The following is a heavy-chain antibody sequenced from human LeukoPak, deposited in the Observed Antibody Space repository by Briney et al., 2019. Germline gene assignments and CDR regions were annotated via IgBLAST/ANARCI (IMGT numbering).Heavy chain of an antibody. Sequence: SETPSLTCTVSGASISTYFWSWIRQPPGKGLEWIGYIYYSGSTNYNPSLKSRVTISVDTSKNQFSLKLSSVTAADTAVYYCARDCSSTSCGNYYYGMDVWGQGTTVTVSS. CDR3: ARDCSSTSCGNYYYGMDV. D-gene: IGHD2-2*01. J-gene: IGHJ6*02. V-gene: IGHV4-59*01. CDR1: GASISTYF. CDR2: IYYSGST.